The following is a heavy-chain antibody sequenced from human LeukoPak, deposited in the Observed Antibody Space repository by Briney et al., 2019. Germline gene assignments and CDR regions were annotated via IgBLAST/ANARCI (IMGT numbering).Heavy chain of an antibody. CDR3: ARELSWSRGAFDI. CDR2: INHSGGT. J-gene: IGHJ3*02. Sequence: KPSETLSLTCVVYGGSLRDYYWSWFRQSPGKGLEWIGEINHSGGTNYNPSLRSQVTILVDTSKDEFSLKLNSVTAADTALYYCARELSWSRGAFDIWGQGTMVTVSS. D-gene: IGHD6-13*01. CDR1: GGSLRDYY. V-gene: IGHV4-34*01.